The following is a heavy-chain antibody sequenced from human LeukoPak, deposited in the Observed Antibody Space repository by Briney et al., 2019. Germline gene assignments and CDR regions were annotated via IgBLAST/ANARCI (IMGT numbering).Heavy chain of an antibody. CDR3: ARLGSVGHYNYQYMDI. V-gene: IGHV4-34*01. CDR1: GGSFSGYY. Sequence: SSETLSLTCAVYGGSFSGYYWSWIRQPPGKGREWIGEINDIGNTNYDPSLRSRVTISVDTSKNQFSLSLTSATAADTAVYFCARLGSVGHYNYQYMDIWGNGTTVTVSS. J-gene: IGHJ6*03. CDR2: INDIGNT. D-gene: IGHD3-10*01.